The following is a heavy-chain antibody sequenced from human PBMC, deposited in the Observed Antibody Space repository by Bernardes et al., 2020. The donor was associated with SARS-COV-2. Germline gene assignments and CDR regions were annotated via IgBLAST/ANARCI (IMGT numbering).Heavy chain of an antibody. D-gene: IGHD3-9*01. CDR1: GGSFSGYY. J-gene: IGHJ4*02. CDR2: INHSGST. Sequence: SETLSLTCAVYGGSFSGYYWSWIRQPPGKGLEWIGEINHSGSTNYNPSLKSRVTISVDTSKNQFSLKLSSVTAADTAVYYCARERGGYFDWLLYFDYWGQGTLVTVSS. V-gene: IGHV4-34*01. CDR3: ARERGGYFDWLLYFDY.